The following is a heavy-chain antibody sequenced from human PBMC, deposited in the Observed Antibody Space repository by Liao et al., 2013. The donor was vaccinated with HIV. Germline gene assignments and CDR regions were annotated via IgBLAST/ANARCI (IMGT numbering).Heavy chain of an antibody. D-gene: IGHD3-16*01. CDR1: GGSISPYY. CDR2: IYYSGST. J-gene: IGHJ3*02. V-gene: IGHV4-59*01. CDR3: ARFGEWSAIDI. Sequence: QVQLQESGPGLVKPSETLSLTCTVSGGSISPYYWSWIRQPPGKGLEWIGYIYYSGSTNYNPSLKSRVTISLDTSKKQFSLKLRSMTAADTAMYYCARFGEWSAIDIWGQGTMVTVSS.